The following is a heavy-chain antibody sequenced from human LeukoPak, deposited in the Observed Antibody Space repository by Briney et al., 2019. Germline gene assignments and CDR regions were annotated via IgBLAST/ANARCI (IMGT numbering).Heavy chain of an antibody. CDR3: ARDRDPGYYDTNCYRRVNAFDI. D-gene: IGHD3-22*01. CDR2: ISSSGSTI. CDR1: GFTFSDYY. V-gene: IGHV3-11*04. Sequence: PGGSLRLSCAASGFTFSDYYMSWIRQAPGKGLEWVSYISSSGSTIYYADSVKGRFTIYRDNAKNSLFLQMNRLRAQDTAVYYCARDRDPGYYDTNCYRRVNAFDIWGQGTMVTVSS. J-gene: IGHJ3*02.